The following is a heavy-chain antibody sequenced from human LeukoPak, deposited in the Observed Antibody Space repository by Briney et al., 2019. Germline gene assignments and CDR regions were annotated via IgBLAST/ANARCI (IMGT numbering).Heavy chain of an antibody. Sequence: PGGSLRLSCAASGFTFSGSAMHWVRQASGKGLEWVGRIRSKANSYATAYAASVKGRFTISRDESKNTAYLQMNSLKTEDTAVHYCTRLMTTVDYWGQGTLVTVSS. CDR2: IRSKANSYAT. V-gene: IGHV3-73*01. CDR3: TRLMTTVDY. D-gene: IGHD4-17*01. J-gene: IGHJ4*02. CDR1: GFTFSGSA.